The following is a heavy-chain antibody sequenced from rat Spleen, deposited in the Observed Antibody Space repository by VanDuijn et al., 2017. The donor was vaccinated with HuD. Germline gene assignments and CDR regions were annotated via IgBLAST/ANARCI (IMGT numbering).Heavy chain of an antibody. D-gene: IGHD4-2*01. CDR1: GFTFSNYD. CDR2: ITSDGTNI. J-gene: IGHJ4*01. Sequence: EVQLVESGGGLVQPGGSLKLSCAASGFTFSNYDMAWVRQAPKKGLEWVAFITSDGTNINYRDSVKGRFTISRDNAKSTLYLQVDSLRSEDTATYYCTREDWVLDVWGQGASVTVSS. CDR3: TREDWVLDV. V-gene: IGHV5-27*01.